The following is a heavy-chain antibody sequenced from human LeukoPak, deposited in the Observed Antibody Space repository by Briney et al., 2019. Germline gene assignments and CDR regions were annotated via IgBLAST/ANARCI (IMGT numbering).Heavy chain of an antibody. V-gene: IGHV4-4*07. Sequence: SETLSLTCTVSGGSISSYYSSWIRQPAGKGLEWIGRIYISGSTNYNPSLKSRVTMSVDTSKTQFSLKLSSVTAAATAVYYCARDRGTWNDDGFDYWGQGTLVTVSS. CDR2: IYISGST. CDR1: GGSISSYY. J-gene: IGHJ4*02. CDR3: ARDRGTWNDDGFDY. D-gene: IGHD1-1*01.